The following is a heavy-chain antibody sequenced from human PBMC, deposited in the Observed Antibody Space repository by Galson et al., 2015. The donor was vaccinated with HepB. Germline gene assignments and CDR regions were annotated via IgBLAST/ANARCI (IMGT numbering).Heavy chain of an antibody. Sequence: SETLSLTCTISGGSISEYYCGWIRQSPGKELDWIGYVSRSENTKYNPSLKSRVTMALDTSKNQFSLRLTSVTAADTAVYYCVTGRGWLVDDWGQGIPVTVSS. D-gene: IGHD6-19*01. CDR1: GGSISEYY. V-gene: IGHV4-59*01. J-gene: IGHJ4*02. CDR2: VSRSENT. CDR3: VTGRGWLVDD.